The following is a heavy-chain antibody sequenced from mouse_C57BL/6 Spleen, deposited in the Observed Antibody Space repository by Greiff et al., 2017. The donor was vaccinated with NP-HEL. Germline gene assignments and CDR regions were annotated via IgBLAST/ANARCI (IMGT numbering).Heavy chain of an antibody. CDR3: ARLLRDY. V-gene: IGHV1-7*01. Sequence: QVQLQQSGAELAKPGASVKLSCKASGYSFTSYWMHWVKQRPGQGLEWIGYINPSSGYTQYNQKFKDKATLTADNSSSTAYMQLSSLTYEDSSVYYCARLLRDYWGQGTTLTVSS. CDR2: INPSSGYT. CDR1: GYSFTSYW. J-gene: IGHJ2*01.